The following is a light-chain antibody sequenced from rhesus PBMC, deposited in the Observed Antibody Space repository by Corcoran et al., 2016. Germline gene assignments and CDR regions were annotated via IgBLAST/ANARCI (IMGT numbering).Light chain of an antibody. J-gene: IGKJ4*01. Sequence: EIVMTQSPATLSLSPGETATLSCRASQSVGSYLAWYKQKPGQAPKLLFHSPYFRATVIPDRFSGSGSRTDFTLTISSLEPEDVGVYHCQQYNDLLPTFGGGTKVEIK. CDR2: SPY. V-gene: IGKV3-40*03. CDR1: QSVGSY. CDR3: QQYNDLLPT.